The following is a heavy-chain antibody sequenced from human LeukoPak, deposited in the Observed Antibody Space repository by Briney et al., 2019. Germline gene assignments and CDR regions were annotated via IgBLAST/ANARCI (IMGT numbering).Heavy chain of an antibody. CDR2: ISSSGNTI. Sequence: GGSLRLSCTASGFTFSSYEMNWVRQAPGKGLEWVSYISSSGNTIYYADSVKGRFTISRDNAKHSLYLQMNSLRAEDTAVYYCTRDLHGSGSYNWFDPWGQGTLVTVSS. V-gene: IGHV3-48*03. J-gene: IGHJ5*02. CDR1: GFTFSSYE. D-gene: IGHD3-10*01. CDR3: TRDLHGSGSYNWFDP.